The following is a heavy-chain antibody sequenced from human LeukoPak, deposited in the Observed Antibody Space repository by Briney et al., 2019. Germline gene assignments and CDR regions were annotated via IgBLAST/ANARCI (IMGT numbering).Heavy chain of an antibody. D-gene: IGHD6-19*01. J-gene: IGHJ4*02. CDR3: AGSPSRYFDY. V-gene: IGHV4-59*08. CDR1: GGSISSYY. Sequence: SETLSLTCTVSGGSISSYYWSLIRQPPGKGLEWIGYIYYSGSTNYNPSLKSRVTISVDTSKNQFSLKLSSVTAADTAVYYCAGSPSRYFDYWGQGTLVTVSS. CDR2: IYYSGST.